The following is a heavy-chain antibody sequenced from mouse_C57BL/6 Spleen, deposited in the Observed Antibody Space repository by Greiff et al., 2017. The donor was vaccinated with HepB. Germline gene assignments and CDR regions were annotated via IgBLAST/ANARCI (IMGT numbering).Heavy chain of an antibody. V-gene: IGHV3-1*01. D-gene: IGHD1-1*01. CDR1: GYSITSGYD. J-gene: IGHJ3*01. CDR3: AGDPVYGSSYVFAY. Sequence: EVQLQESGPGMVKPSQSLSLTCTVTGYSITSGYDWHWIRHFPGNKLEWMGYISYSGSTNYNPSLKSRISITHDTSKNHFFLKLNSVTTEDTATYYCAGDPVYGSSYVFAYWGQGTLVTVSA. CDR2: ISYSGST.